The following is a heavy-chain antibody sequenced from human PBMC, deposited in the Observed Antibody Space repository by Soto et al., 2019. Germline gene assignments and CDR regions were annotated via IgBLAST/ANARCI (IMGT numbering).Heavy chain of an antibody. Sequence: QMQLVESGGGVVQPGRSLRLSCVASGFTFDLNGLHWVRQAPGKGLEWVTVISYDGSDKYYADSLKGRVTVSRDNSKNTLDLHMDSLRTEDTAVYYCARDCSAGRENYFGTDVWGQGTTVTVSS. V-gene: IGHV3-30-3*01. CDR3: ARDCSAGRENYFGTDV. D-gene: IGHD2-15*01. J-gene: IGHJ6*02. CDR2: ISYDGSDK. CDR1: GFTFDLNG.